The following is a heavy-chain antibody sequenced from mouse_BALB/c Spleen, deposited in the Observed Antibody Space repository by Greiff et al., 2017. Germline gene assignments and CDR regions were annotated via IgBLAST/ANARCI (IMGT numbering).Heavy chain of an antibody. CDR1: GYAFTNYL. Sequence: VQLQQSGAELVRPGTSVKVSCKASGYAFTNYLIEWVKQRPGQGLEWIGVINPGSGGTNYNEKFKGKATLTADKSSSTAYMQLSSLTSDDSAVYFCARDGDYRYDGFAYWGQGTLVTVAA. CDR2: INPGSGGT. J-gene: IGHJ3*01. CDR3: ARDGDYRYDGFAY. V-gene: IGHV1-54*01. D-gene: IGHD2-14*01.